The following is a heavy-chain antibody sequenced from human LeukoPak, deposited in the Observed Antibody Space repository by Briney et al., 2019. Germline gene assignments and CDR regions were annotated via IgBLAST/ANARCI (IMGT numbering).Heavy chain of an antibody. J-gene: IGHJ3*02. D-gene: IGHD3-10*01. CDR3: ATYYYGSGSLDDAFDI. CDR1: GFTFSSYA. CDR2: ISYDGSNK. V-gene: IGHV3-30*04. Sequence: GGSLRLSCAASGFTFSSYAMHSVRQAPGKGLEWVAVISYDGSNKYYADSVKGRFTISRDNSKNTLYLQMNSLRAEDTAVYYCATYYYGSGSLDDAFDIWGQGTMVTVSS.